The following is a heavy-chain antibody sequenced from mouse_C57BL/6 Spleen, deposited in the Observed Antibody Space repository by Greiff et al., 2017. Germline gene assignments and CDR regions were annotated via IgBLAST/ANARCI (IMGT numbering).Heavy chain of an antibody. J-gene: IGHJ4*01. Sequence: EVKLVESEGGLVQPGSSMKLSCTASGFTFSDYYMAWVRQVPEKGLEWVANINYDGSSTYYLDSLKSRFIISRDNAKNILYLQMSSLKSEDTATYYCARGGNYYGSSYVDAMDYWGQGTSVTVSS. D-gene: IGHD1-1*01. CDR1: GFTFSDYY. V-gene: IGHV5-16*01. CDR2: INYDGSST. CDR3: ARGGNYYGSSYVDAMDY.